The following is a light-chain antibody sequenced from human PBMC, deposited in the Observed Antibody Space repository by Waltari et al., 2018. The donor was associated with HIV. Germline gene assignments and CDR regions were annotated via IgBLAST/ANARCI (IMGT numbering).Light chain of an antibody. V-gene: IGKV1-39*01. CDR1: QSIGNY. Sequence: IKMTQSQSSLSASLGDRVPIPCRASQSIGNYVNWYQQKPGKAPNLLIYAASRLQRGVPSRFSGSGSGTDFTLIISDLQPEDYATYYCQQSSLTPRTPRTFGQGTKVEV. CDR2: AAS. J-gene: IGKJ1*01. CDR3: QQSSLTPRTPRT.